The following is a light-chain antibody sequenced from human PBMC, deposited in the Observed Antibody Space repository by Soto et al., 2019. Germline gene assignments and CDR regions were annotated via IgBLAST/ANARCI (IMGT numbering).Light chain of an antibody. J-gene: IGLJ1*01. CDR2: DDN. CDR1: SSNIGGNS. Sequence: QSVMTQPPSVSAAPGQKVTISCSGSSSNIGGNSVSWYQQLPGTAPKLLIYDDNKRPSEIPDRFSGSKSGGSATLGITGFQTGDEVDNYCGSWNSSLSAYVFGTGTKLPVL. CDR3: GSWNSSLSAYV. V-gene: IGLV1-51*01.